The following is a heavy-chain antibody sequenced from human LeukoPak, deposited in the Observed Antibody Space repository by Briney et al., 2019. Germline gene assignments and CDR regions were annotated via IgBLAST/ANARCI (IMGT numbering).Heavy chain of an antibody. V-gene: IGHV4-4*07. J-gene: IGHJ4*02. CDR3: ASHSVASHYFDY. CDR1: GGSISSYY. Sequence: SETLSLTCTVAGGSISSYYWGWIRQPAGEGLEWIGRIYTSGSTNYNPSLKSRVTMSVDTSKNQFSLKLSSVTAADTAVYYCASHSVASHYFDYWGQGTLVTVSS. D-gene: IGHD6-19*01. CDR2: IYTSGST.